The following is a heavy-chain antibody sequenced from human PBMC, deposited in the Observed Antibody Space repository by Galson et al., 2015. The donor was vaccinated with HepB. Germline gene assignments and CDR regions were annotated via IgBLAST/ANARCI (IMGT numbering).Heavy chain of an antibody. CDR2: IRSSNSVI. CDR1: GFTFGDYH. J-gene: IGHJ4*02. V-gene: IGHV3-48*01. CDR3: ARDRAQGRLGPRVFDF. Sequence: SLRLSCAASGFTFGDYHMNWLRQAPGKGLEWVAFIRSSNSVIYYADSVKGRFTITRDNAQKSLYLQMDSLRVEDTAFYFCARDRAQGRLGPRVFDFWGQGVLVTVSS.